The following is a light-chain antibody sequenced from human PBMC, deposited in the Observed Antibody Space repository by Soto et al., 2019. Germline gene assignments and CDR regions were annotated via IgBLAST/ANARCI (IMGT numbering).Light chain of an antibody. V-gene: IGKV3D-15*03. CDR3: RKHKDCPWFT. J-gene: IGKJ5*01. Sequence: IVVTNSAATLSVSPGERVTLSCRASQSVSRGLVWYQQKPGQAPRLLIYRASLRGTGIPDRFSGSGSGTEITLTISILQPEDVAVSDCRKHKDCPWFTFGQGTRLEIK. CDR1: QSVSRG. CDR2: RAS.